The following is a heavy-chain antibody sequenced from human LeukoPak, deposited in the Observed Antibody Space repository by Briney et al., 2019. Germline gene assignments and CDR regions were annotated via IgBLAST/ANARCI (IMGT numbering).Heavy chain of an antibody. CDR1: GFTFSSYA. Sequence: GGSLRLSCAASGFTFSSYAMSWVRQAPGKGLEWVSAISGSGGSTYYADSVKGRFTISRDNSKNTLYLQMNSLRAEDTAVYYCAKDHCTVTSRFAGFDYWGQGTLVTVSS. J-gene: IGHJ4*01. V-gene: IGHV3-23*01. D-gene: IGHD2-2*01. CDR2: ISGSGGST. CDR3: AKDHCTVTSRFAGFDY.